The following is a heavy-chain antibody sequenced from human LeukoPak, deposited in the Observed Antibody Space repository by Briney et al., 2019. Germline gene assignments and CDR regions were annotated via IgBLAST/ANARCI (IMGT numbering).Heavy chain of an antibody. V-gene: IGHV1-69*13. CDR2: IIPTFGTA. J-gene: IGHJ4*02. Sequence: GASVKVSCKASGGTFSSYAISWVRQAPGQGLEWMGGIIPTFGTANYAQKFQGRVTITADESTSTAYMELSSLRSEDTAVYYWARGAYDILTGYLFDYWGQGTLVTVSS. CDR1: GGTFSSYA. CDR3: ARGAYDILTGYLFDY. D-gene: IGHD3-9*01.